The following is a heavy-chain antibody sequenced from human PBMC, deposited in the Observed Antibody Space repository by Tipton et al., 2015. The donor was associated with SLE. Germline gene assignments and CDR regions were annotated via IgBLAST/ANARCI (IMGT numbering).Heavy chain of an antibody. V-gene: IGHV3-30*03. CDR1: GFTFSTYG. CDR2: ISYDGSNK. Sequence: SLRLSCAASGFTFSTYGMHWVRQAPGKGLEWVAVISYDGSNKYYADSVKGRFTISRDNSKNTLYLQMNSLRAEDTAVYYCARDRAGGIDYWGQGTLVTVSS. D-gene: IGHD6-13*01. J-gene: IGHJ4*02. CDR3: ARDRAGGIDY.